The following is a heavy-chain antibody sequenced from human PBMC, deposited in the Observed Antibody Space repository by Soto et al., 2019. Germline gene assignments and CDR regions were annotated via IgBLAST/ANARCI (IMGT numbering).Heavy chain of an antibody. J-gene: IGHJ6*02. CDR3: ARIPRGYSYGQNHYYYGMDV. CDR2: ISAYNGNT. Sequence: GASVKVSCKASGYTFTSYGISWVRQAPGQGLEWMGWISAYNGNTNYAQKLQGRVAMTTDTYTSTAYMELRSLRSDDTAVYYCARIPRGYSYGQNHYYYGMDVWGHGTTVTVSS. CDR1: GYTFTSYG. V-gene: IGHV1-18*04. D-gene: IGHD5-18*01.